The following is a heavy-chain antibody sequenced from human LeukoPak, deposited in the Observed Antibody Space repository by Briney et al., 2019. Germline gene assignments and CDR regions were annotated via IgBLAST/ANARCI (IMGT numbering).Heavy chain of an antibody. V-gene: IGHV3-33*01. CDR1: GFTFSDYG. CDR3: ARDQASVAGSADY. D-gene: IGHD6-19*01. CDR2: IWYDGSNK. Sequence: GGSLRLSCAASGFTFSDYGMHWVRQAPGKGLEWVAVIWYDGSNKYYADSVKGRFTISRDNPKNSLYLQMNSLRAEDTGICYCARDQASVAGSADYWGQGTLVTVSS. J-gene: IGHJ4*02.